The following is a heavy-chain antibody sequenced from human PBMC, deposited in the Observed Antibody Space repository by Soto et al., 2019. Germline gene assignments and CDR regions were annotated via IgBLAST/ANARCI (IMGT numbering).Heavy chain of an antibody. CDR2: IIGSGGSA. CDR1: GFTFRSYA. CDR3: AKKGSPSGDHSNWYFDL. J-gene: IGHJ2*01. V-gene: IGHV3-23*01. Sequence: GGSLRLSCAASGFTFRSYAMGWVRQGPGKGLEWISTIIGSGGSAYYADSVKGRFTISRDNSKNTLYLQMDSLNADDTAVYFCAKKGSPSGDHSNWYFDLWGRGTLVTVSS. D-gene: IGHD7-27*01.